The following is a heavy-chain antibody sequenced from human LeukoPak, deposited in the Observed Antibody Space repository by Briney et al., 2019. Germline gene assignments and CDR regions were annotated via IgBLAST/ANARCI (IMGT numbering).Heavy chain of an antibody. CDR3: AKWGDYDILTGYNDSDY. Sequence: QTGASLRLSCAASGFTFSNYAMSWVRQAPGKGLEWVSAVSGRDDSTYYADSVKGRFTISRDTSKNTLYLQMNSLRAEDTAVYYCAKWGDYDILTGYNDSDYWGQGTLVTVSS. V-gene: IGHV3-23*01. CDR2: VSGRDDST. D-gene: IGHD3-9*01. CDR1: GFTFSNYA. J-gene: IGHJ4*02.